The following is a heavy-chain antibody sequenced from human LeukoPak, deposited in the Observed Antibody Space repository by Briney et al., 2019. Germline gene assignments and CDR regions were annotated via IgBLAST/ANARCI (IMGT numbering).Heavy chain of an antibody. V-gene: IGHV4-59*01. CDR2: IYYSGST. CDR3: ARGYNWNYVRVPDYYYYMDV. CDR1: GGSLSSYY. J-gene: IGHJ6*03. Sequence: SQTLSLTCTVSGGSLSSYYWSWIRQPPGPGLEGIGYIYYSGSTNYNPSLNSRVTMSVDPSKNQFSLKLCSVTLSATAAYHCARGYNWNYVRVPDYYYYMDVWGKGATVSDSS. D-gene: IGHD1-7*01.